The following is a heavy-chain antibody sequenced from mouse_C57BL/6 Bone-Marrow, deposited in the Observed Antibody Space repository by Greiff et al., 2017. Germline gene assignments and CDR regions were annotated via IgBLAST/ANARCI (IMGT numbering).Heavy chain of an antibody. CDR3: TSYYGTLYWYFDV. D-gene: IGHD2-10*01. V-gene: IGHV6-3*01. J-gene: IGHJ1*03. Sequence: VKLMESGGGLVQPGGSMKLSCVASGFTFSNYWMNWVRQSPEKGLEWVAQIRLKSDNYATHYAESVKGRFTISRDDSKSSVYLQMNNLRAEDTGIYYCTSYYGTLYWYFDVWGTGTTVTVSS. CDR2: IRLKSDNYAT. CDR1: GFTFSNYW.